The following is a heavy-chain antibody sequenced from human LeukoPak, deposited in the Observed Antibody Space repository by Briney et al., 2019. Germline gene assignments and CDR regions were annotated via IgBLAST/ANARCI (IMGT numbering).Heavy chain of an antibody. D-gene: IGHD1/OR15-1a*01. J-gene: IGHJ4*02. CDR3: ARDNNGDY. CDR1: GFTFSSYS. V-gene: IGHV3-48*01. CDR2: ISSSSSTI. Sequence: GGALRLSCAASGFTFSSYSMNWVRQAPGKGLEGVSYISSSSSTIFYADSVKGRFTISRDNSKNTLYLQMNSLKLEDTAVYYCARDNNGDYWGQGTLVTVSS.